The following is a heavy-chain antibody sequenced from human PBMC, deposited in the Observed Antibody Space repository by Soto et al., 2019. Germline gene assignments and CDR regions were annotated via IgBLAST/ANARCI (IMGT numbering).Heavy chain of an antibody. CDR1: GGSISSYY. J-gene: IGHJ4*02. D-gene: IGHD1-26*01. V-gene: IGHV4-59*08. CDR3: ARRWGAAVDY. Sequence: QVQLQESGPGLVKPSETLSLTCTVSGGSISSYYWSWIRQPPGKGLEWIGYIYYSGSTNYNPSLKSRVTISVDTSKNQFSLMLSSVTAADTAVYYCARRWGAAVDYWGQGTLVTVSS. CDR2: IYYSGST.